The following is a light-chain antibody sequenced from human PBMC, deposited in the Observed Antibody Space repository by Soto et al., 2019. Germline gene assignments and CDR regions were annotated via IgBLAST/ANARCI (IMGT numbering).Light chain of an antibody. J-gene: IGKJ3*01. V-gene: IGKV3-11*01. CDR1: QGVSSY. CDR3: QQRSNWPLT. Sequence: EIVLTQSPATLSLSPGERATLSCRASQGVSSYLAWYQQKPDQAPRLLIYDASNRATGIPARFSGSGSGTDFTLTISSLEPEDFAVYYCQQRSNWPLTFGPGTKVDIK. CDR2: DAS.